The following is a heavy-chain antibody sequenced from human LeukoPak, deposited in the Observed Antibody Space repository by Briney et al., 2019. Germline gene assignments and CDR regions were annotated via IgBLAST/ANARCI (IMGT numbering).Heavy chain of an antibody. CDR3: ARGRSAYDSSGYYYGN. CDR1: GASFSGYY. J-gene: IGHJ4*02. CDR2: INHSGST. Sequence: PSETLSLTCAVYGASFSGYYWNWIRQPPGKGLEWNGEINHSGSTNYIPSLKSRVTMSVDTSKNQFSLNLTSVTAADTAVYYCARGRSAYDSSGYYYGNWGQGTLVTVSS. V-gene: IGHV4-34*01. D-gene: IGHD3-22*01.